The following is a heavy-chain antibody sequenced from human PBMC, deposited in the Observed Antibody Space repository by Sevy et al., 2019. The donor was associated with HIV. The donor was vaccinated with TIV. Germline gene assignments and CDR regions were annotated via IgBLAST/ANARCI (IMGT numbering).Heavy chain of an antibody. V-gene: IGHV3-23*01. CDR2: ISGSGGST. CDR3: AKDRTIVVVTATLFDY. J-gene: IGHJ4*02. Sequence: GGSLRLSCAASGFTFSSYAMSWVRQAPGKGLEWVSAISGSGGSTYYADSVKGRFTISRDNSKNTRYLQMNSLGAEDTAVYYCAKDRTIVVVTATLFDYWGQGTLVTVSS. CDR1: GFTFSSYA. D-gene: IGHD2-21*02.